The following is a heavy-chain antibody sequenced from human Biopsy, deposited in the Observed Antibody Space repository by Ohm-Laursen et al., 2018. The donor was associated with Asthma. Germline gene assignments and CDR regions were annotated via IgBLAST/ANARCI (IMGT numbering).Heavy chain of an antibody. CDR3: ARGDSSGWSHYYFDY. V-gene: IGHV3-53*01. CDR2: IYSGGTS. D-gene: IGHD6-19*01. J-gene: IGHJ4*02. Sequence: SLGLSCAASGFTVSRDHMFWVRQAPGKGLEWVSVIYSGGTSHTADSVRGRFTISRDFSKNTLHLQMYSLRVEDTAVYYCARGDSSGWSHYYFDYWGQGTLATVSS. CDR1: GFTVSRDH.